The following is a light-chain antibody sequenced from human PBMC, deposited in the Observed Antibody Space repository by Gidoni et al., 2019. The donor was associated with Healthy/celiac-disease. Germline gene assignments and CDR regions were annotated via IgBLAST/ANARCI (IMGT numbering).Light chain of an antibody. CDR2: AAS. CDR1: QSISSY. V-gene: IGKV1-39*01. J-gene: IGKJ5*01. Sequence: DLPMTPPPSSLSASVGDRVTITCRASQSISSYLNWYQQKPGKAPKLLIYAASSLQSGVPSRFSGSGSGTDFTLTISSLQPEDFATYYCQQSYSTPPITFGQGTRLEIK. CDR3: QQSYSTPPIT.